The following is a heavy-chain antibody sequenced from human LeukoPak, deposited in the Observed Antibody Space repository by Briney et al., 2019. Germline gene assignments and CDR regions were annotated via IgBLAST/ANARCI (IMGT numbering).Heavy chain of an antibody. Sequence: GGSLRLSCTASGFAFRSHAMHWGRQAPGKGLEWVAFIRYDGSKKFYADSVKGRFTIPRDNSKNTLYLQMNSLRAEDTSVYYCAKTPYGDYVLDYYYYMDVWGKGTTVTISS. CDR2: IRYDGSKK. CDR1: GFAFRSHA. D-gene: IGHD4-17*01. J-gene: IGHJ6*03. CDR3: AKTPYGDYVLDYYYYMDV. V-gene: IGHV3-30*02.